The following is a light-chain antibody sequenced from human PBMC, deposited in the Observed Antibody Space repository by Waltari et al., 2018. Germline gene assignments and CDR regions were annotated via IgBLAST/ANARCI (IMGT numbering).Light chain of an antibody. CDR2: GSS. CDR1: QSVSSYY. V-gene: IGKV3-20*01. Sequence: EIVLTQSPGTLSLSPGERATLSCRASQSVSSYYLAWYQQRPGQAPRLLIHGSSSRATGIPDRFSGSGSGTDFTLTISRLEPEDFAVYYCQQYGRSWNTFGQGTKLEIK. J-gene: IGKJ2*01. CDR3: QQYGRSWNT.